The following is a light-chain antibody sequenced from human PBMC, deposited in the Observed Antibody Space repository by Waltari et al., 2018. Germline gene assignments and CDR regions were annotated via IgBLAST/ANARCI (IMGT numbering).Light chain of an antibody. J-gene: IGKJ4*01. V-gene: IGKV3-11*01. CDR1: RSVSRY. CDR3: QQRSNWPPN. CDR2: DAS. Sequence: IVLTQSPAPLSLSPGERATPSCRASRSVSRYLAWYQQKPGQAPRLLTDDASNRATGIPARFSGSGSGTDFTLTISSLEPEDFAVYYCQQRSNWPPNFGGGTKVEIK.